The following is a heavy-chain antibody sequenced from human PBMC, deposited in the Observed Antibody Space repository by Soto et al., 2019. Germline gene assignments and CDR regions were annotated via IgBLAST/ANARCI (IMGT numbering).Heavy chain of an antibody. CDR1: GGTFSSYA. CDR3: ARRPLVRGSGNLPFDI. CDR2: IIPIFGTA. D-gene: IGHD3-10*01. J-gene: IGHJ3*02. Sequence: ASVKVSCKASGGTFSSYAISWVRQAPGQGLEWMGGIIPIFGTANYAQKFQGRVTITADESTSTAYMELSSLRSEDTAVYYCARRPLVRGSGNLPFDIWGQGTMVTVSS. V-gene: IGHV1-69*13.